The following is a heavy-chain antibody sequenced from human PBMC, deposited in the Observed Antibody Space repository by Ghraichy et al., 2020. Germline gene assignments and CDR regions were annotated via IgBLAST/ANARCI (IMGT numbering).Heavy chain of an antibody. CDR1: GGSISSGGYY. V-gene: IGHV4-31*03. J-gene: IGHJ6*02. CDR3: ARRSGYIVGGMDV. D-gene: IGHD3-3*01. Sequence: SETLSLTCTVSGGSISSGGYYWSWIRQHPGKGLEWIGYIYYSGSTSYNPSLKSRVTISVDTSKNQFSMKLSSVTAADTAVYYCARRSGYIVGGMDVWGQGTTVTVSS. CDR2: IYYSGST.